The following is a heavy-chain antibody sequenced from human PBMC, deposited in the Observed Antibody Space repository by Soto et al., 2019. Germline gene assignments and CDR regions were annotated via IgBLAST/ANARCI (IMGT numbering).Heavy chain of an antibody. CDR2: ITISGGGT. Sequence: EVQLLESGGGLVQPGESLRLSCAASGFTFSSYAMSWVRQAPGKGLEWVSTITISGGGTYYADSMKGRFTISRDNSKNTLYLQRNSLRAEDTAVYYCAKEPIGYFDYWGQGTLVTVSS. CDR1: GFTFSSYA. D-gene: IGHD3-22*01. CDR3: AKEPIGYFDY. J-gene: IGHJ4*02. V-gene: IGHV3-23*01.